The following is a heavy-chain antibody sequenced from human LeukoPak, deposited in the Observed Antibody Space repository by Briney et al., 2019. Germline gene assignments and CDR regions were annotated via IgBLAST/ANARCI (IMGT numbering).Heavy chain of an antibody. CDR1: GFTINNAW. CDR3: TTEIIIGKHQGSYGMDA. V-gene: IGHV3-15*01. J-gene: IGHJ6*02. Sequence: GGFLRSSCASSGFTINNAWMCLLRLARGSRLEWGGRITSKTDAGTTDYAAPVKGRFSISRDDSKNTLYLQMNSLKTEDTAVYYCTTEIIIGKHQGSYGMDAWGQGNTVTVS. CDR2: ITSKTDAGTT. D-gene: IGHD2/OR15-2a*01.